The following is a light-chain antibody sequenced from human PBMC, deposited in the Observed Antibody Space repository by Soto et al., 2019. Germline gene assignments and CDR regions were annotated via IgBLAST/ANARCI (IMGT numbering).Light chain of an antibody. CDR2: EVT. Sequence: QSVLTQPASVSGSPGQSIAISCTGTRSDVGAYNYVSWYQQHPGKAPKLMISEVTNRPSGVSDRFSGSKSGNTASLTISGLQAEDEADDYCSSCTSRFTFVFGTGTKLTVL. J-gene: IGLJ1*01. CDR1: RSDVGAYNY. V-gene: IGLV2-14*01. CDR3: SSCTSRFTFV.